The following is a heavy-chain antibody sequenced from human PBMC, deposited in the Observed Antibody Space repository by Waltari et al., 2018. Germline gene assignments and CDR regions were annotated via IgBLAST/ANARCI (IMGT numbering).Heavy chain of an antibody. CDR2: IYHSGST. CDR3: ARQGIAAAGTKGWFDP. Sequence: QVQLQESGPGLVKPSETLSLTCAVSGYSISSGYYWGWIRQPTGKGLEWIGSIYHSGSTYYNPSLKSRVTISVDTSKNQFSLKLSSVTAADTAVYYCARQGIAAAGTKGWFDPWGQGTLVTVSS. V-gene: IGHV4-38-2*01. CDR1: GYSISSGYY. J-gene: IGHJ5*02. D-gene: IGHD6-13*01.